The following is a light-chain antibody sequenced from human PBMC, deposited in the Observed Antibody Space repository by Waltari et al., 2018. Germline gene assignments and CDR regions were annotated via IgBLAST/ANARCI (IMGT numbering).Light chain of an antibody. Sequence: EIVLTQSPGSLSSSPGERVTLSCRASQSVSRALDWYQQKPGQAPRLLIFGASNSATGIPDRFSGSGSETDFSLTISRLEPEDCAVYYCQHYVRLPATFGRGTKVEIK. J-gene: IGKJ1*01. CDR1: QSVSRA. CDR2: GAS. CDR3: QHYVRLPAT. V-gene: IGKV3-20*01.